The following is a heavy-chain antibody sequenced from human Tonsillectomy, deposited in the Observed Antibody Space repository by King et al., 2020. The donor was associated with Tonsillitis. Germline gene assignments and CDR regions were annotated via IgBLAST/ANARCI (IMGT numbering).Heavy chain of an antibody. Sequence: VQLVESGGGLVQPGGSLRLSCAASGFTFNSYWMNWFRQAPGKGLECVANIKEDGSETYYVGSVRGRFTISRDNANNSLSLQMNSLRAEDTAVYYCVRGTTIPGTDYWGQGTLVIVSS. CDR2: IKEDGSET. V-gene: IGHV3-7*01. D-gene: IGHD2/OR15-2a*01. J-gene: IGHJ4*02. CDR1: GFTFNSYW. CDR3: VRGTTIPGTDY.